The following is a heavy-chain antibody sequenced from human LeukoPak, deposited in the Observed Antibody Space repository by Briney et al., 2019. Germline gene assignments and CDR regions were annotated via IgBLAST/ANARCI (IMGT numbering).Heavy chain of an antibody. CDR2: INHSGST. D-gene: IGHD3-22*01. CDR3: ARGRRYYDSSGYYYRSYFDY. CDR1: GESFSGYY. Sequence: SETLSLTCAVYGESFSGYYWSWIRQPPGKGLEWIGEINHSGSTNYNPSLKSRVTISVDTSKNQSSLKLSSVTAADTAVYYCARGRRYYDSSGYYYRSYFDYWGQGTLVTVSS. V-gene: IGHV4-34*01. J-gene: IGHJ4*02.